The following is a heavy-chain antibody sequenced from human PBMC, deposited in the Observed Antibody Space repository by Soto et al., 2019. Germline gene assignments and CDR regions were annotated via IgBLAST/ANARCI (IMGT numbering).Heavy chain of an antibody. J-gene: IGHJ6*02. CDR3: PRSIRGPRRSKGMAV. V-gene: IGHV2-70*13. CDR1: GFSLTSPGMC. D-gene: IGHD1-20*01. Sequence: SGPTLVNPTETLTLTCTFSGFSLTSPGMCVSWIRQPPGKALEWLALIERDDDDKYYSTSLKTRLTISKDTRKNQVVLTMANMAPADTGTYYCPRSIRGPRRSKGMAVRGQGT. CDR2: IERDDDDK.